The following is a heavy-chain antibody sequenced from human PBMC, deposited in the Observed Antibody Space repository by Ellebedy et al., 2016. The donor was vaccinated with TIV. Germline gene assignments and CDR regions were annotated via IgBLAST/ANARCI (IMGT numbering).Heavy chain of an antibody. CDR1: GFTFSSYA. J-gene: IGHJ4*02. CDR2: MWHGGISK. CDR3: ARGEYSVYAPPAY. D-gene: IGHD5/OR15-5a*01. V-gene: IGHV3-33*01. Sequence: GESLKISCATSGFTFSSYAMHWVRQAPGKGLEWVAVMWHGGISKDYADSVKGRFAISGDNSKNTLYLQMNNLRAEDTAVYYCARGEYSVYAPPAYWGQGTLVIVSS.